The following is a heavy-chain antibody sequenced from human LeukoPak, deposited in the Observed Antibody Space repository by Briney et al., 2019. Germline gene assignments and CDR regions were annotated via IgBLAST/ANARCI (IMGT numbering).Heavy chain of an antibody. Sequence: SETLSLTCAVYGGSFSGYYWSWIRQPPGKGLEWIGEINHSGSTNYNPSLKSRVTISVDTSKNQFSLKLSSVTAADTAVYYCARDRYCSGGSCAYEAFDIWGQGTMVTVSS. CDR1: GGSFSGYY. V-gene: IGHV4-34*01. D-gene: IGHD2-15*01. CDR2: INHSGST. CDR3: ARDRYCSGGSCAYEAFDI. J-gene: IGHJ3*02.